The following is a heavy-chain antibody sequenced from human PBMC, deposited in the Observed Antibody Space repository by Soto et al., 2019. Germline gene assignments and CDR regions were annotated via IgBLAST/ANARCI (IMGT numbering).Heavy chain of an antibody. J-gene: IGHJ4*02. CDR2: ISGSGGRT. V-gene: IGHV3-23*01. CDR3: AKDGASCCNEVDY. D-gene: IGHD2-2*01. Sequence: EVQLLESGGGSVQPGGSLRLSCAASGLTFSNYAMSWVRRAPGKGLEWVSAISGSGGRTYYADSVKGRFTISRDNSKNTLYLQMNSLRAEDTAVYFCAKDGASCCNEVDYWGQGTLVTVSS. CDR1: GLTFSNYA.